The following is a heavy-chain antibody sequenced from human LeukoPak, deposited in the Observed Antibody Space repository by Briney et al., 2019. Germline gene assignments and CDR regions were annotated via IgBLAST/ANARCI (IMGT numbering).Heavy chain of an antibody. CDR3: AEPRSAESPFDY. J-gene: IGHJ4*02. CDR1: GLTFSSYA. D-gene: IGHD3-3*01. Sequence: GRSLRPSCAASGLTFSSYATSSVRQAPGKGLEWVSGFSGGGGSTYYADSVQGRFTISRDNSKNTLYLQMNSLRAEDTAVYYCAEPRSAESPFDYWGQGTLVTVSS. V-gene: IGHV3-23*01. CDR2: FSGGGGST.